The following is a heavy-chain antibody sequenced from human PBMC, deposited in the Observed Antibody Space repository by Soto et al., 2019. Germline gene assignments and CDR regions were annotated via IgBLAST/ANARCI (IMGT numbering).Heavy chain of an antibody. CDR3: ARDLGGASCSGGSCYSYYYYYMDV. D-gene: IGHD2-15*01. V-gene: IGHV1-69*13. CDR2: IIPIFGTA. CDR1: GGTFSSYA. Sequence: SVKVSCKASGGTFSSYAISWVRQAPGQGLEWMGGIIPIFGTANYAQKFQGRVTITADESTSTAYMELSSLRSEDTALYYCARDLGGASCSGGSCYSYYYYYMDVWGKGTTVTVSS. J-gene: IGHJ6*03.